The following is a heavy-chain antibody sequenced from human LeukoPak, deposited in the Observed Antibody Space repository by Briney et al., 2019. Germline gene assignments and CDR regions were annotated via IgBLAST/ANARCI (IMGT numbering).Heavy chain of an antibody. CDR3: ARGITMIVGAFDP. V-gene: IGHV4-59*01. CDR1: GGPISSYY. CDR2: IYYSGST. D-gene: IGHD3-22*01. Sequence: SETLSLTCTVSGGPISSYYWSWIRQPPGKGLEWIGYIYYSGSTNYNPSLKSRVTISVDTSKNQFSLKLSSVTAADTAVYYCARGITMIVGAFDPWGQGTLVTVSS. J-gene: IGHJ5*02.